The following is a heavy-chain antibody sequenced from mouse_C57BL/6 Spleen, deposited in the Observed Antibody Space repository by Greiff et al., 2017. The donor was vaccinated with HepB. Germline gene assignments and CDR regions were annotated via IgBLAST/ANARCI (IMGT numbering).Heavy chain of an antibody. V-gene: IGHV1-42*01. D-gene: IGHD1-3*01. CDR3: AMPLLANYYFDY. CDR1: GYSFTGYY. CDR2: INPSTGGT. Sequence: EVQLQQSGPELVKPGASVKISCKASGYSFTGYYMNWVKQSPEKSLEWIGEINPSTGGTTYNQKFKAKATLTVDKSSSTAYMQLKSLTSEDSAVYYCAMPLLANYYFDYWGQGTTLTVSS. J-gene: IGHJ2*01.